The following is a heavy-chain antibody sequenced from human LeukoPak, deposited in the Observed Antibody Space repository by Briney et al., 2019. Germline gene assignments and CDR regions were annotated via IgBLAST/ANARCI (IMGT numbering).Heavy chain of an antibody. CDR1: GGSASSGSYY. CDR2: IYYSGST. V-gene: IGHV4-61*01. CDR3: ARDAGGDFGVDI. D-gene: IGHD2-21*02. Sequence: SETLSLTCTVSGGSASSGSYYWSWIRQPPGKGLEWIGYIYYSGSTNYNPSLKSRVTISVDTSKNQFSLKLSSVTAADTAVYYCARDAGGDFGVDIWGQGTMVTVSS. J-gene: IGHJ3*02.